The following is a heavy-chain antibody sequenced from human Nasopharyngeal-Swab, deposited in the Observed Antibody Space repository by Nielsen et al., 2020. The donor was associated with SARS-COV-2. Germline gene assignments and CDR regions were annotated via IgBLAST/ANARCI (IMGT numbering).Heavy chain of an antibody. CDR1: GYTFHNYY. Sequence: ASVKVSFQASGYTFHNYYIHWVRQAPGQGLEWVGMINPGSGGTTYAQKFQGRVTMTRDTSTSTVFMDLSSLRSEDTAVYYCARRGRCSGSSCDMDVWGQGTTVTVSS. V-gene: IGHV1-46*02. D-gene: IGHD2-2*01. CDR2: INPGSGGT. J-gene: IGHJ6*02. CDR3: ARRGRCSGSSCDMDV.